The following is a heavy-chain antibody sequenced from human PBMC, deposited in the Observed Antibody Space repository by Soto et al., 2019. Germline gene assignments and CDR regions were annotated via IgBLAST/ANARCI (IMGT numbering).Heavy chain of an antibody. D-gene: IGHD3-3*01. J-gene: IGHJ5*02. CDR1: GFTFSNAW. CDR3: TTDPRDRGLRFLDP. Sequence: GGSLRLSCAASGFTFSNAWMNWVRQAPGKGLEWVGRIKSKTDGGTTDYAAPVKGRFTISRDDSKNTLYLQMNSLKTEDTAVYYCTTDPRDRGLRFLDPWGQGTLVTVSS. CDR2: IKSKTDGGTT. V-gene: IGHV3-15*07.